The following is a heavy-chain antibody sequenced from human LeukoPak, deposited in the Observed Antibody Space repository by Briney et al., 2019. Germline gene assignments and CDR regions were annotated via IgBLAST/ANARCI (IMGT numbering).Heavy chain of an antibody. CDR1: GFTFSSYW. CDR2: IKQDGSEK. V-gene: IGHV3-7*01. CDR3: AREALTAYCGGDCSQYYFDY. D-gene: IGHD2-21*02. Sequence: GGSLRLSCAASGFTFSSYWMSWVRQAPGKGLEWVANIKQDGSEKYYVDSVKGRFTISRDNAKNSLYLQMNSLRAEDTAVYYCAREALTAYCGGDCSQYYFDYWGQGTLVTVSS. J-gene: IGHJ4*02.